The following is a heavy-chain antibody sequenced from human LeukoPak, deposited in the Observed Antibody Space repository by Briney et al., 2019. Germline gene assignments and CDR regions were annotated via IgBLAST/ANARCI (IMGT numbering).Heavy chain of an antibody. Sequence: PSETLSLTCTVSGGSINNYYWSWIRQPPGKGLEWIGYIHSTGSTNCNPSLKGRVTISVDTSNNQFSLRLSSVTAADTAIYYCARFGHYSFDSWGQGTLVTVSS. CDR1: GGSINNYY. CDR3: ARFGHYSFDS. V-gene: IGHV4-59*01. J-gene: IGHJ4*02. CDR2: IHSTGST. D-gene: IGHD3-10*01.